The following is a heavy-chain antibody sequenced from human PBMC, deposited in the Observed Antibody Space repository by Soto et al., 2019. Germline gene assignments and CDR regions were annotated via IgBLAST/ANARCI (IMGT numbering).Heavy chain of an antibody. CDR2: IYWNDDK. CDR1: GFSLSTSGVG. Sequence: SGPTLVNPTQTLTLTCTFSGFSLSTSGVGVGWIRQPPGKALEWLALIYWNDDKRYSPSLKSRLTITKDTSKNQVVLTMTNMDPVDTATYYCAHSGPLTLRYFDRFPQLDPWGQGTLVTVSS. J-gene: IGHJ5*02. D-gene: IGHD3-9*01. CDR3: AHSGPLTLRYFDRFPQLDP. V-gene: IGHV2-5*01.